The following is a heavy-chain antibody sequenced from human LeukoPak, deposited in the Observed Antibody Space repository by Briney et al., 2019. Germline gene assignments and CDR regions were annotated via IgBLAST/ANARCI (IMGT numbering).Heavy chain of an antibody. Sequence: PGGSLRLSCAASGFTFSSYSMNWVRQAPGKGLEWVSSISSCSSYIYYADSVKGRFTISRDNAKNSLYLQMNSLRAEDTAVYYCARDVAQRSYYDILTGYYLDQGFDYWGQGTLVTVSS. CDR3: ARDVAQRSYYDILTGYYLDQGFDY. V-gene: IGHV3-21*01. CDR1: GFTFSSYS. J-gene: IGHJ4*02. CDR2: ISSCSSYI. D-gene: IGHD3-9*01.